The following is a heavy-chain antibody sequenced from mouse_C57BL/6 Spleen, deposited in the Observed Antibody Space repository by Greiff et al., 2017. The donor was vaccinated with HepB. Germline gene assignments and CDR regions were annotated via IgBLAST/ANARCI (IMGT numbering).Heavy chain of an antibody. Sequence: EVHLVESGGGLVKPGGSLKLSCAASGFTFSDYGMHWVRQAPEKGLEWVAYISSGSSTIYYADTVTGRFTISRDNAKNTLFLQMPSMRSEDTAMYYCARRDYYGSSLDYWGQGTTLTVSS. D-gene: IGHD1-1*01. CDR2: ISSGSSTI. CDR1: GFTFSDYG. J-gene: IGHJ2*01. CDR3: ARRDYYGSSLDY. V-gene: IGHV5-17*01.